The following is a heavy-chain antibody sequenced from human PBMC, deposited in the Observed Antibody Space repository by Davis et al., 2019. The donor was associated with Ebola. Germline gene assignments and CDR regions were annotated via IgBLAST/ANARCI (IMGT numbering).Heavy chain of an antibody. CDR3: ARVRPGGGNYFYGRDV. CDR2: VYYTGST. D-gene: IGHD3-16*01. Sequence: SETLSLTCTVSGGPITGYYWNWIRQPPGKGLEWIGYVYYTGSTTYNPSLKGRVTVSEDTSKNQFFLELDSLTAVDTAVYYCARVRPGGGNYFYGRDVWGQGTTVTVSS. CDR1: GGPITGYY. J-gene: IGHJ6*02. V-gene: IGHV4-59*01.